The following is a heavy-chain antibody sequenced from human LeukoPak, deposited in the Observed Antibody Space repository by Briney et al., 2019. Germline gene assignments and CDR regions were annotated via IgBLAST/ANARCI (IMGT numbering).Heavy chain of an antibody. V-gene: IGHV4-4*02. Sequence: SESLSLTCAVSAGSISSSYWGSWVRQPPGKGLEWGGEIYHSGRTYYRPSLKSRVTISVGTSTHQSCLKLSSVTAADPAVYYCARDRVDTAMDTDPWGQGTLVTVSS. CDR1: AGSISSSYW. D-gene: IGHD5-18*01. CDR3: ARDRVDTAMDTDP. CDR2: IYHSGRT. J-gene: IGHJ5*02.